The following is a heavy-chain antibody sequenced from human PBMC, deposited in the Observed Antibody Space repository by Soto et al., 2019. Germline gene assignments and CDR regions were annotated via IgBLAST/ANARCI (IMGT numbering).Heavy chain of an antibody. Sequence: GGSLRLSCVASGFTFDSCGMNWVRQAPGKGLEWVAGVSPHAANTYYADSVRGRFIISRDDSRKTVSLDMNSLRAEDTAVYYCANGSRFDPWGQGTLVTVSS. CDR1: GFTFDSCG. CDR3: ANGSRFDP. CDR2: VSPHAANT. V-gene: IGHV3-23*01. J-gene: IGHJ5*02. D-gene: IGHD3-10*01.